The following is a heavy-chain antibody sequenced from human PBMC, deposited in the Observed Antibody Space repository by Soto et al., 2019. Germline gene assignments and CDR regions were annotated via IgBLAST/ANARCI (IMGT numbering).Heavy chain of an antibody. J-gene: IGHJ4*02. V-gene: IGHV3-21*01. CDR3: ARGWLQYAIDF. Sequence: EVQLVESGGGLVKPGGSLRLSCAASGFTFSSYSMNWVRQAPGKGLEWVSSISSSSGTSIYYADSVKGRFTISRDNAKNSLYLHMNSLRAEDTAVYYCARGWLQYAIDFWGQGTLVTVSS. D-gene: IGHD5-12*01. CDR2: ISSSSGTSI. CDR1: GFTFSSYS.